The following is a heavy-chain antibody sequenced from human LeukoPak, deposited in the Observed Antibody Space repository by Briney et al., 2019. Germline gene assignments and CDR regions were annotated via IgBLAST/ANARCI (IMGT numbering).Heavy chain of an antibody. Sequence: PGGSLRLSCAASGFTFSSYGMHWVRQAPGKGLELVAFIRYDGSNKYYEDSVKGRFTISRDNSKNTLYLQMNSLRAEDTAVYYCAKNSPVIDYWGQGTLVTVSS. CDR3: AKNSPVIDY. D-gene: IGHD2-21*01. V-gene: IGHV3-30*02. J-gene: IGHJ4*02. CDR1: GFTFSSYG. CDR2: IRYDGSNK.